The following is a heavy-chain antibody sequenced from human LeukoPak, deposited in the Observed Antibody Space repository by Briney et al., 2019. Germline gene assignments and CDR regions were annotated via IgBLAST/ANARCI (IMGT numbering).Heavy chain of an antibody. CDR2: ISGSGGST. D-gene: IGHD6-13*01. J-gene: IGHJ4*02. CDR1: GFTFSDYY. V-gene: IGHV3-23*01. CDR3: ANIAAAGTLFDH. Sequence: GGSLRLSCAASGFTFSDYYMSWVRQAPGKGLEWVSAISGSGGSTYYADSVKGRFTISRDNSKNTLYLQMNSLRAEDTAVYYCANIAAAGTLFDHWGQGTLVTVSS.